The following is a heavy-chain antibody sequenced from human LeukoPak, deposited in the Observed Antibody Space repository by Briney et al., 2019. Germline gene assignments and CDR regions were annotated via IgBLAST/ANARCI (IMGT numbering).Heavy chain of an antibody. CDR3: ARESSWAFDY. V-gene: IGHV3-21*06. J-gene: IGHJ4*02. D-gene: IGHD6-13*01. CDR1: GFTFSSYS. Sequence: GGSLRLSCAASGFTFSSYSMNLVRQAPGKGLEWVSSISSSSSYIYYADSVKGRFTISRDNAKNSVYLQMNSLRAEDTAVYYCARESSWAFDYWGQGTLVTVSS. CDR2: ISSSSSYI.